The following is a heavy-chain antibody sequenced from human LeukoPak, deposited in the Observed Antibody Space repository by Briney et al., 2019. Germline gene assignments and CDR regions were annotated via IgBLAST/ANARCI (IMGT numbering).Heavy chain of an antibody. CDR1: GGTFSSYA. V-gene: IGHV1-69*04. D-gene: IGHD5-12*01. J-gene: IGHJ5*02. CDR3: ARDRGIVATITGFNWFDP. CDR2: IIPILGIA. Sequence: ASVKVSCKASGGTFSSYASSWVRQAPGQGLEWMGRIIPILGIANYAQKFQGRVTITADKSTSTAYMELSSLRSEDTAVYYCARDRGIVATITGFNWFDPWGQGTLVTVSS.